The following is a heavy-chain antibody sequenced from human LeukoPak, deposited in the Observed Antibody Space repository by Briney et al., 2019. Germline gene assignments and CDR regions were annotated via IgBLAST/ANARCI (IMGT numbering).Heavy chain of an antibody. CDR3: AREGGDGYNVGFDY. CDR1: GFTFSSYE. Sequence: GGSLRLSCAASGFTFSSYEMNWVRQAPGKGLEWVSYIYSSGSNIYYADSVKGRFTISRDNAKNSLYLQMNSLRAEDTAVYYCAREGGDGYNVGFDYWGQGTLVTVFS. D-gene: IGHD5-24*01. CDR2: IYSSGSNI. V-gene: IGHV3-48*03. J-gene: IGHJ4*02.